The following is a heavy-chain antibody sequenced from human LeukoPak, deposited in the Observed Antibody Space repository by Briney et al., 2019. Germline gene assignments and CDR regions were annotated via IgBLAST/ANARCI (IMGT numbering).Heavy chain of an antibody. V-gene: IGHV3-7*01. CDR3: VSTGSVLDY. CDR1: GFPFSNYW. J-gene: IGHJ4*02. CDR2: INQDGSDK. D-gene: IGHD6-13*01. Sequence: GSLLLSCAASGFPFSNYWMTWVRQAPGKGLEWVANINQDGSDKYYAASVKGRFTISRDNAQNSLYLQMNSLRAEDTAVYYCVSTGSVLDYWGQGTLVTVSS.